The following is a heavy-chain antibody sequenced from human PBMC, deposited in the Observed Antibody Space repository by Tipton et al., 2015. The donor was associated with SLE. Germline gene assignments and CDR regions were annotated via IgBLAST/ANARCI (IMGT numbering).Heavy chain of an antibody. D-gene: IGHD3-10*01. CDR3: ARGGGPYGSGSSNWFDP. CDR2: INHSGST. CDR1: GVSFSGYY. Sequence: TLSLTCAVYGVSFSGYYWSWIRQPPGKGLEWIGEINHSGSTNYNPSLKSRVTISVDTSKNQFSLKLSSVTAADTAVYYCARGGGPYGSGSSNWFDPWGQGTLVTVSS. J-gene: IGHJ5*02. V-gene: IGHV4-34*01.